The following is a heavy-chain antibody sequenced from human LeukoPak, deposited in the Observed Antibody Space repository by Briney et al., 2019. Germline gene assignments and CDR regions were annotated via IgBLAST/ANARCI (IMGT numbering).Heavy chain of an antibody. V-gene: IGHV1-8*01. CDR2: MNPNSGNT. CDR3: ATVGYCSSTSCFRPYTDY. Sequence: ASVKVSCKASGYTFTSYDINWVRQATGQGLEWMGWMNPNSGNTGYAQKFQGRVTMTRNTSISTAYMELSSLRSEDTAVYYCATVGYCSSTSCFRPYTDYWGQGTLVTVSS. D-gene: IGHD2-2*01. J-gene: IGHJ4*02. CDR1: GYTFTSYD.